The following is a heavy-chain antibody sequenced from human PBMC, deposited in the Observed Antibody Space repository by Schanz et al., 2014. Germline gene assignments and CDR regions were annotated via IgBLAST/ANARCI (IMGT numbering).Heavy chain of an antibody. CDR1: GFTFSDYY. V-gene: IGHV3-11*06. J-gene: IGHJ4*02. CDR2: ISGSGGRT. D-gene: IGHD4-17*01. CDR3: ARVLGGDEGLDQ. Sequence: QVQLVESGGGLVKPGGSLRLSCAASGFTFSDYYMSWVRQAPGKGLEWVSAISGSGGRTHYADSVKGRFTISRDNAKNTLCLQMNSLRAEDTALYYCARVLGGDEGLDQWGQGTLVTVSS.